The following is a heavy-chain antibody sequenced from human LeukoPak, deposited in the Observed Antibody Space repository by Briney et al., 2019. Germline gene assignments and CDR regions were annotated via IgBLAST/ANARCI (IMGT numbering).Heavy chain of an antibody. CDR1: GGSISSGSYY. Sequence: PSETLSLTCTVSGGSISSGSYYWSWIRQPPGKGLEWIGYIYYTGTTNYHPSLKSRVTISVDSSKNQFSLRLTSVTAADTAIYYCARGNPVSSAWVPVLGPWGQGMLVTVSS. V-gene: IGHV4-61*01. CDR3: ARGNPVSSAWVPVLGP. CDR2: IYYTGTT. D-gene: IGHD6-19*01. J-gene: IGHJ5*02.